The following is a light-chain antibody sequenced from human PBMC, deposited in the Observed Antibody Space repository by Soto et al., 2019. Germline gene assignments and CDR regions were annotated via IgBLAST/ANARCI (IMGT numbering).Light chain of an antibody. J-gene: IGKJ1*01. V-gene: IGKV3-20*01. CDR1: ESVSNNY. Sequence: EIVLTQSPGTLSLSPGERATLSCRASESVSNNYLAWYQRKPGPAPRLLIYGASYRATDLPYRFSGSGSGTFFTLTIARLEAEDFAVYICQQYSCTPQTFGLGTKVEI. CDR3: QQYSCTPQT. CDR2: GAS.